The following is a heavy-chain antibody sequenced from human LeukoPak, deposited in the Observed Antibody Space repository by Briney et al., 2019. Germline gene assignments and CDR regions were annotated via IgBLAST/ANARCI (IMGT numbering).Heavy chain of an antibody. V-gene: IGHV3-23*01. Sequence: GGSLRLSCVVSGFTITTYAMSWVRQAPGKGLEWVSAISGSGGSTYYADSVKGRFTISRDNSKNTLYLQMNSLRAEDTAVYYCAKDYDSSGYFDYWGQGTLVTVSS. D-gene: IGHD3-22*01. CDR1: GFTITTYA. CDR3: AKDYDSSGYFDY. CDR2: ISGSGGST. J-gene: IGHJ4*02.